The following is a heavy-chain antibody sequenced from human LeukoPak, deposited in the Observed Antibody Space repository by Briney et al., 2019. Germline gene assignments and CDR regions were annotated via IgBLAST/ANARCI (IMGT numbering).Heavy chain of an antibody. D-gene: IGHD3-10*01. Sequence: GGSLRLSCAASGFTSSSYAMSWVRQAPGKGLEWVSAISGSGGSTYYADSVKGRFTISRDNSKNTLYLQMNSLRAEDTAVYYCAKDKALEMSRITMVRGVPSAGMDVWGQGTTVTVSS. CDR3: AKDKALEMSRITMVRGVPSAGMDV. CDR1: GFTSSSYA. V-gene: IGHV3-23*01. CDR2: ISGSGGST. J-gene: IGHJ6*02.